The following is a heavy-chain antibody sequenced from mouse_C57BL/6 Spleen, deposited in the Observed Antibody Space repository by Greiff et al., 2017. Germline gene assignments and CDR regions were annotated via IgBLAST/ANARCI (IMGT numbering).Heavy chain of an antibody. CDR2: IHPNSGST. V-gene: IGHV1-64*01. D-gene: IGHD1-1*01. J-gene: IGHJ3*01. CDR3: ARNYGSSYPFAY. CDR1: GYTFTSYW. Sequence: QVQLQQPGAELVKPGASVKLSCKASGYTFTSYWMHWVKQRPGQGLEWIGMIHPNSGSTNYNEKFKSKATLTVDKSSSTAYMQLSSLTSEDSAVYYCARNYGSSYPFAYGGQGTLVTVSA.